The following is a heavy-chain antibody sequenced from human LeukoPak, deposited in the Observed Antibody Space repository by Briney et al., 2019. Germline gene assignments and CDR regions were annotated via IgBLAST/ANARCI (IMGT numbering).Heavy chain of an antibody. CDR2: ISSSGSTI. D-gene: IGHD3-10*01. CDR3: ARVGLWFGEYYFDY. Sequence: PGGSLRLSCAASGFTFSSYEMNWVRQAPGKGLEWVSYISSSGSTIYYADSVKGRFTISRDNAKNSLYLQMNSLRAEDTAVYYCARVGLWFGEYYFDYWGQGTLVTVSS. CDR1: GFTFSSYE. J-gene: IGHJ4*02. V-gene: IGHV3-48*03.